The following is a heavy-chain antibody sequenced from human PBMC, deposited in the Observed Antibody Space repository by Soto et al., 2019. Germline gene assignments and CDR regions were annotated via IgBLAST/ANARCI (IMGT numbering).Heavy chain of an antibody. CDR3: ARDRGVAPPVAGNTHYYYYMDV. J-gene: IGHJ6*03. V-gene: IGHV1-18*01. CDR2: ISAYNGNT. CDR1: GYSFTNYG. Sequence: QDQLVQSGVEVKKPGASVKVSCKASGYSFTNYGITWVRQAPGQGFEWMGWISAYNGNTNYAQKFQGRVTLTTDASTITASLELRSLRSDDTAFYYCARDRGVAPPVAGNTHYYYYMDVWCKGTTVTVSS. D-gene: IGHD6-19*01.